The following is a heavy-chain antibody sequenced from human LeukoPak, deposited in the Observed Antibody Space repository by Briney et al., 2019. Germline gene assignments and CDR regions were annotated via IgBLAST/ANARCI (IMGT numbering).Heavy chain of an antibody. CDR2: ISGSGGST. CDR1: GFTFSSYW. CDR3: AKDRSPYYDFWSGSYFDY. D-gene: IGHD3-3*01. V-gene: IGHV3-23*01. Sequence: GGSLRLSCAASGFTFSSYWMSWVRQAPGKGLEWVSAISGSGGSTYYADSVKGRFTISRDNSKNTLYLQMNSLRAEDTAVYYCAKDRSPYYDFWSGSYFDYWGQGTLVTVSS. J-gene: IGHJ4*02.